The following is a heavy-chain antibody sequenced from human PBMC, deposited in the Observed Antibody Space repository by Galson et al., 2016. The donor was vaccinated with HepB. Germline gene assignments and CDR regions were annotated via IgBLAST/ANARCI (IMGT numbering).Heavy chain of an antibody. CDR1: GFTFDDYA. CDR3: AKDIRSSSLGIDY. J-gene: IGHJ4*02. V-gene: IGHV3-9*01. CDR2: ISWNSGSI. Sequence: SLRLSCAASGFTFDDYAMHWVRQAPGKGLEWVSRISWNSGSIDYADSVKGRFTISRDNAKNSLYLQMNRLRAEATALYYCAKDIRSSSLGIDYWGQGTLVTVSS. D-gene: IGHD6-6*01.